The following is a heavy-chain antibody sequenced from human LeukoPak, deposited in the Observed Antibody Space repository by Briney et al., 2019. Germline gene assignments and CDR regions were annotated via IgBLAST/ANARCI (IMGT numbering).Heavy chain of an antibody. CDR2: INHSGST. CDR1: GGSLSSSSYY. J-gene: IGHJ5*02. CDR3: ARHVGFITMVRGVINNNWFNP. D-gene: IGHD3-10*01. Sequence: SETLSLTCTVSGGSLSSSSYYWGWIRQPPGTGLEWIGEINHSGSTNYNPSLKSRVTISVDTSKKQFSLKLSSVTAADTAVYYCARHVGFITMVRGVINNNWFNPGGQGTLVTVSA. V-gene: IGHV4-39*01.